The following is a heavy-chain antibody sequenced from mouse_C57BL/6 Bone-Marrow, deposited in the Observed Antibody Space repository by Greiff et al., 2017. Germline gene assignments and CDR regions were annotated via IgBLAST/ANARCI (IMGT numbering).Heavy chain of an antibody. D-gene: IGHD2-5*01. J-gene: IGHJ1*03. V-gene: IGHV1-15*01. CDR2: IDPETGGT. CDR1: GYTFTDYE. Sequence: QVQLQQSGAELVRPGASVTLSCKASGYTFTDYEMHWVKQTPVHGLEWIGAIDPETGGTAYNQKFKGKAILTADKSSSTAYMELRSLTSADSAVYYCTRSGSNYVDWYFDVWGTGTTVTVSS. CDR3: TRSGSNYVDWYFDV.